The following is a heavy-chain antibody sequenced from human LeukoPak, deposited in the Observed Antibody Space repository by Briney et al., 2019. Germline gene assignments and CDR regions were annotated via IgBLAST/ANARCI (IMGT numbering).Heavy chain of an antibody. Sequence: ASAKVSCKASGYTFTGYYMHWVRQAPGQGLEWMGRINPNSGGTNYAQKFQGRVTMTRDTSISTAYMELSRLRSDDTAVYSCARAPPWVVGTYSFDYWGKGTLVTVSS. V-gene: IGHV1-2*06. CDR2: INPNSGGT. D-gene: IGHD1-7*01. CDR1: GYTFTGYY. CDR3: ARAPPWVVGTYSFDY. J-gene: IGHJ4*02.